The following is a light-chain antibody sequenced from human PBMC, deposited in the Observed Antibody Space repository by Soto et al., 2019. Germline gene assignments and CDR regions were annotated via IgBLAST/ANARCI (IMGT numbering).Light chain of an antibody. CDR1: QSLVHSDGIAY. CDR3: MQGTHWPIT. J-gene: IGKJ5*01. Sequence: DDVITHSPLSLPVPFGQPAAISCRSNQSLVHSDGIAYFSWFRQRPGRSPRRLIYKVSNRDSGVPARFSGSGSGTDFALKISRVEAEDVGVYYCMQGTHWPITFGQGIRLE. CDR2: KVS. V-gene: IGKV2-30*02.